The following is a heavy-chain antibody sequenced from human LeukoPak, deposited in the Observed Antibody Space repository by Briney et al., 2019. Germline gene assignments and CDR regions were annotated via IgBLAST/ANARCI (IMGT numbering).Heavy chain of an antibody. J-gene: IGHJ1*01. V-gene: IGHV4-34*01. Sequence: SETLSLTCAVSGGSFSDYYWSWFRQPPGKGLEWIGEINHSGSTDYNPSLKSRVTTSVVTSKNQFSLTLSSVTAADTAVYYCAYSSGYQQHWGQGTLVTVSS. D-gene: IGHD3-22*01. CDR3: AYSSGYQQH. CDR2: INHSGST. CDR1: GGSFSDYY.